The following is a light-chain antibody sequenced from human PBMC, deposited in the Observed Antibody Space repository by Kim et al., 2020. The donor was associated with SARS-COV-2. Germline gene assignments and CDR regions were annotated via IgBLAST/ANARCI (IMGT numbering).Light chain of an antibody. V-gene: IGKV3-15*01. Sequence: SPGESATRSCRASQSVSSNLAWYPQKPGQAPRLLIYGASARATGIPARFSGSGSGTEFTLTISSLQSEDFAVYYCQQYNNWPPWTFGQGTKVDIK. CDR2: GAS. CDR3: QQYNNWPPWT. J-gene: IGKJ1*01. CDR1: QSVSSN.